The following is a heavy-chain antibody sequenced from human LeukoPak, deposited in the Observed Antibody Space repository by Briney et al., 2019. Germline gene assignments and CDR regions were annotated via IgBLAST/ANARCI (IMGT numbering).Heavy chain of an antibody. V-gene: IGHV4-30-4*08. CDR2: IYYSGST. Sequence: SETLSLTCSVSGGSISNNDYYWGWIRQPLGKGLEWIGYIYYSGSTYYNPSLKSRVTISVDTSKNQFSLKLSSVTAADTAVYYCARTQQNFGVVIIDWGQGTLVTVSS. J-gene: IGHJ4*02. D-gene: IGHD3-3*01. CDR3: ARTQQNFGVVIID. CDR1: GGSISNNDYY.